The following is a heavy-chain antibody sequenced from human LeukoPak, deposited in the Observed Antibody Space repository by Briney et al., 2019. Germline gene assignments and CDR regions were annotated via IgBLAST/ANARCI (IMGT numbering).Heavy chain of an antibody. J-gene: IGHJ6*03. Sequence: SGRCLRLSCAASGFTFKVYSMNWVRGAPGKGLERGSSISSSSSYIYYADSVKGRFTISRDNAKNSLYLQMNSLRAEDTAVYYCARESRGYDILTGKYHRGYYSYYMDVWGKGTTVTVSS. CDR3: ARESRGYDILTGKYHRGYYSYYMDV. CDR1: GFTFKVYS. V-gene: IGHV3-21*01. CDR2: ISSSSSYI. D-gene: IGHD3-9*01.